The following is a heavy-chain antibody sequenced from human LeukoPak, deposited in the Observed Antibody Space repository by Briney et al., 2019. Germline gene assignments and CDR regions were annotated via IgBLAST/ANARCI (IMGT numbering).Heavy chain of an antibody. D-gene: IGHD4-17*01. Sequence: PSETLSLTCTVSGGSISSSSYYWGWIRQPPGKGLEWIGSIYYSGSTYYNPSLKSRVTISVDTSKNQFSLKLSSVTAADTAVYYCARIDHGVNYFDYWGQGTLVTVSS. J-gene: IGHJ4*02. CDR3: ARIDHGVNYFDY. CDR2: IYYSGST. CDR1: GGSISSSSYY. V-gene: IGHV4-39*07.